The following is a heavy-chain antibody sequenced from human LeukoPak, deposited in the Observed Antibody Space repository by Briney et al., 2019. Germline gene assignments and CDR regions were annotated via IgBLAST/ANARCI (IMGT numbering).Heavy chain of an antibody. Sequence: PGETLRLSCEASGFTFRTYGMNWVRQAPGKGLEWVSVISGSGSSTYYVDSVRGRFTVSRDNSKNTLFLQMKSLRVDDTAVYYCAKDRKEASYSFTPLGNWGRGTLVTVSS. CDR2: ISGSGSST. D-gene: IGHD1-26*01. CDR1: GFTFRTYG. J-gene: IGHJ4*02. V-gene: IGHV3-23*01. CDR3: AKDRKEASYSFTPLGN.